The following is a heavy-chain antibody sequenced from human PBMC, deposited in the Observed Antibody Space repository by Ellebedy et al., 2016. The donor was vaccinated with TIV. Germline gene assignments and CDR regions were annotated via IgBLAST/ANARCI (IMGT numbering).Heavy chain of an antibody. J-gene: IGHJ5*02. V-gene: IGHV3-33*01. Sequence: GGSLRLSXAASGFSLSRNSMHWVRQAPGKGLEWVAVMWHDGINKNYGDSVKGRFTISRDNSKNTLYLQMNSLTAEDTAVYYCTRDGSYGDLDPWGQGTLVTVSS. CDR2: MWHDGINK. D-gene: IGHD4-17*01. CDR3: TRDGSYGDLDP. CDR1: GFSLSRNS.